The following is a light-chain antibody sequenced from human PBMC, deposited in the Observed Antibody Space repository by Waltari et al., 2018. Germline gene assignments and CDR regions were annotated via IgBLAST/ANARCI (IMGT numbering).Light chain of an antibody. CDR1: SIDIGGS. Sequence: QSDLTQPAAVSASPAQSITISCTGTSIDIGGSAAGFQQDPGKAPKLMIYDVNKRPSWISNRFSGSKSGNTASLSISGLQTEDEASYYCSSYTTTTTLFGGGTKLTVL. CDR3: SSYTTTTTL. V-gene: IGLV2-14*03. CDR2: DVN. J-gene: IGLJ2*01.